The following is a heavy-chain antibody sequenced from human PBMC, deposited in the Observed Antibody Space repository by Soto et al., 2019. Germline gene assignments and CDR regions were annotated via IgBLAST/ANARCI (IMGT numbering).Heavy chain of an antibody. CDR1: GFTFSSYA. CDR2: ISGSGGST. J-gene: IGHJ6*03. V-gene: IGHV3-23*01. D-gene: IGHD5-12*01. CDR3: AKGGGRMVATKKPYYYYYMDV. Sequence: GGSLRLSCAASGFTFSSYAMSWVRQAPGKGLEWVSAISGSGGSTYYADSVKGRFTISRDNSKNTLYLQMNSLRAEDTAVYYCAKGGGRMVATKKPYYYYYMDVWGKGTTVTVSS.